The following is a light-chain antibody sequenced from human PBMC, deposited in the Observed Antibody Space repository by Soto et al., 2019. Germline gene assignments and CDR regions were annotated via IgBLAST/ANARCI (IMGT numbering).Light chain of an antibody. V-gene: IGKV1-39*01. CDR3: LQTYSTPRT. CDR1: QSIIGY. J-gene: IGKJ1*01. Sequence: DMQVTQSPSSLSASVGDRVTITCRASQSIIGYVNWYQQKPGKAPKLLVYAASTLQSGVPSRFAGSGSGKDFTLTISSLQPEDFATYYCLQTYSTPRTFGQGTKVEI. CDR2: AAS.